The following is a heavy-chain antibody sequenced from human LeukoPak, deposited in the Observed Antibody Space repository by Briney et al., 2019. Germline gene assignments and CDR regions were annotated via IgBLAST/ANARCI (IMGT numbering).Heavy chain of an antibody. CDR1: GYTFTSYG. J-gene: IGHJ6*02. CDR3: ARDTAMAPAYYYYGMDV. Sequence: ASVKVSCKASGYTFTSYGISWVRQAPGQGLEWMGWISAYNGNTNYAQKLQSRVTMTTDTSTSTAYMELRSLRSDDTAVYYCARDTAMAPAYYYYGMDVWGQGTTVTVSS. CDR2: ISAYNGNT. D-gene: IGHD5-18*01. V-gene: IGHV1-18*01.